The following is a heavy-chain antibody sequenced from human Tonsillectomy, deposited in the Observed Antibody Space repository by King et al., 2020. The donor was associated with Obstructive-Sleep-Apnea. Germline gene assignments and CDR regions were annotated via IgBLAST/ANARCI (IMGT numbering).Heavy chain of an antibody. CDR2: IFLNDKK. CDR3: ARMEGYSSSWYVLFNWFDP. J-gene: IGHJ5*02. D-gene: IGHD6-13*01. CDR1: GFSLSNARMG. V-gene: IGHV2-26*01. Sequence: TLKESGPVLVKPTETLTLTCTVSGFSLSNARMGVSWIRQPPGKALEWLAHIFLNDKKTYSTSMEIRLTISKDTSKSQVVRTMTNTDPVDTATNYCARMEGYSSSWYVLFNWFDPWGQGTLVTVSS.